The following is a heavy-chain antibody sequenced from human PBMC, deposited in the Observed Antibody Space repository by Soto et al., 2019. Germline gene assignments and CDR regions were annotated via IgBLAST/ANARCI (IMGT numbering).Heavy chain of an antibody. Sequence: SVKVSCKAPGGTFSSYAISWVRQAPGQGLEWMGGIIPIFGTANYAQKFQGRVTITADESTSTAYMELSSLRSEDTAVYYCARAPLKYCGGDCSRWYFDYWGQGTLVTVSS. D-gene: IGHD2-21*02. V-gene: IGHV1-69*13. J-gene: IGHJ4*02. CDR2: IIPIFGTA. CDR3: ARAPLKYCGGDCSRWYFDY. CDR1: GGTFSSYA.